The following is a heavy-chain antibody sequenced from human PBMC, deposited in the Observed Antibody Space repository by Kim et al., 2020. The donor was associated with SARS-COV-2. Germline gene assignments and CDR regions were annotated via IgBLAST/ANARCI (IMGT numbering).Heavy chain of an antibody. CDR3: ARWAYDSIGA. CDR2: INHSGST. J-gene: IGHJ4*02. Sequence: SETLSLTCAVYGGSFSGYYWSWIRQPPGKGLEWIGEINHSGSTNYNPSLKSRVTISVDTSKNQFSLKLSSVTAADTAVYYCARWAYDSIGAWGQGTLVTVSS. CDR1: GGSFSGYY. V-gene: IGHV4-34*01. D-gene: IGHD3-22*01.